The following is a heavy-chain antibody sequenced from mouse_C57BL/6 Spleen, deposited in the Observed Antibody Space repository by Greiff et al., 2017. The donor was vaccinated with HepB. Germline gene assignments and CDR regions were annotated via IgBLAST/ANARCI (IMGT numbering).Heavy chain of an antibody. CDR3: AKSGRGKVAMGC. D-gene: IGHD1-3*01. CDR1: GYTFTSYW. CDR2: IDPSDSYT. V-gene: IGHV1-50*01. Sequence: QVQLQQPGAELVKPGASVKLSCKASGYTFTSYWMQWVNQRPGQGLEWIGEIDPSDSYTNYNQKFKGKATLTVDTSSSTAYMQLSSLTSEDSAVYYGAKSGRGKVAMGCWGEGPPVTDS. J-gene: IGHJ4*01.